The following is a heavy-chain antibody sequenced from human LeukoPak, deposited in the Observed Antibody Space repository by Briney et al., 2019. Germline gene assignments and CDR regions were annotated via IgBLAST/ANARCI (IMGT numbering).Heavy chain of an antibody. CDR2: IYYSGST. CDR3: ARGDSSGYYYGVFDY. CDR1: GASISSGDYY. V-gene: IGHV4-30-4*01. Sequence: KPSGTLSLTCTVSGASISSGDYYWSWIRQPPGKGLEWIGYIYYSGSTYYNPSLKSRVTISVDTSKNQFSLKLSSVTAADTAVYYCARGDSSGYYYGVFDYWGQGTLVTVSS. D-gene: IGHD3-22*01. J-gene: IGHJ4*02.